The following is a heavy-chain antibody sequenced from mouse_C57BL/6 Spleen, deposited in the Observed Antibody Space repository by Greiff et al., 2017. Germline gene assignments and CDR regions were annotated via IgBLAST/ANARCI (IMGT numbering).Heavy chain of an antibody. D-gene: IGHD2-4*01. CDR2: LYPGDGDT. CDR1: GYAFSSSW. Sequence: VQLQQSGPELVKPGASVKISCKASGYAFSSSWMNWVKQRPGKGLEWIGRLYPGDGDTNYNGKFKGKATLTADKSSSTAYMQLSSLTSEDSAVYFCARGGMGLRRGYAMDYWGQGTSVTVSS. J-gene: IGHJ4*01. CDR3: ARGGMGLRRGYAMDY. V-gene: IGHV1-82*01.